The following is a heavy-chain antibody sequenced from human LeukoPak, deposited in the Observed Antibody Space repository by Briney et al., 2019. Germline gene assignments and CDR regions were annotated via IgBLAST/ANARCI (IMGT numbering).Heavy chain of an antibody. CDR1: GFSVSNNY. CDR3: AKDICSGGSCYSDY. D-gene: IGHD2-15*01. J-gene: IGHJ4*02. V-gene: IGHV3-66*01. Sequence: GGSLRLSCAASGFSVSNNYVSWVRQAPGKGLEWVSSIYSGGSTYYADSVKGRFTISRDNSKNTLYLQMNSLRAEDTAVYYCAKDICSGGSCYSDYWGQGTLVTVSS. CDR2: IYSGGST.